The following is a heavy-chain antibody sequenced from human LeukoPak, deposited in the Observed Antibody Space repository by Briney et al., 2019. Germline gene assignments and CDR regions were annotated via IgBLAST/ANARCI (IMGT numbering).Heavy chain of an antibody. D-gene: IGHD1-26*01. CDR1: GGTFSSYA. V-gene: IGHV1-69*05. CDR2: IIPIFGTA. CDR3: ARDQSGEWELLSGWWFDP. Sequence: SVKVSCKASGGTFSSYAISWVRQAPGQGLEWMGGIIPIFGTANYAQKLQGRVTVTRDMSTSTVYMELSNLRSEDTAVYYCARDQSGEWELLSGWWFDPWGQGTLVTVSS. J-gene: IGHJ5*02.